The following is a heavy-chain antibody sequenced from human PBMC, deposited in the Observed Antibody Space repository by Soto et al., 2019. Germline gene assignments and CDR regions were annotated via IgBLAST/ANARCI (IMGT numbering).Heavy chain of an antibody. D-gene: IGHD3-16*02. Sequence: QVQLVQSGAEVKKPGSSVKVSCKASGGTFSSYAISWVRQAPGQGLEWMGGIIPIFGTANYAQKFQGRVTITAXXSXSXXYMELSSMRSEDTAVYYCARATTFGGVIVYNWFDPWGQGTLVTVSS. J-gene: IGHJ5*02. CDR2: IIPIFGTA. CDR1: GGTFSSYA. CDR3: ARATTFGGVIVYNWFDP. V-gene: IGHV1-69*12.